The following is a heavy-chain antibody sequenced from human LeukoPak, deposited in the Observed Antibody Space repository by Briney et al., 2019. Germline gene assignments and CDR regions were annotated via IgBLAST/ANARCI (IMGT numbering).Heavy chain of an antibody. CDR3: AKGSVLLWFGEGR. CDR2: ISYDGSNK. J-gene: IGHJ4*02. D-gene: IGHD3-10*01. V-gene: IGHV3-30*04. CDR1: GFTFSSYA. Sequence: GGSLRLSCAASGFTFSSYAMHWVRQAPGRGLEWVAVISYDGSNKYYADSVKGRFTISRDNSKNTLYLQMNSLRAEDTAVYYCAKGSVLLWFGEGRGGQGTLVTVSS.